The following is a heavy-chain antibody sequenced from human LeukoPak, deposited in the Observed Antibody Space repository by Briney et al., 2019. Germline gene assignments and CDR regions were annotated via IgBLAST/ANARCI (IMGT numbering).Heavy chain of an antibody. J-gene: IGHJ5*02. CDR2: IYHSGST. V-gene: IGHV4-59*12. CDR3: ARWGVTAIFAIDP. Sequence: SETLSLTCTVSGGSISSYYWSWIRQSPGKGLEWIGYIYHSGSTYYNPSLKSRVTISVDRSKNQFSLKLSSVTAADTAVYYCARWGVTAIFAIDPWGQGTLVTVSS. CDR1: GGSISSYY. D-gene: IGHD2-21*02.